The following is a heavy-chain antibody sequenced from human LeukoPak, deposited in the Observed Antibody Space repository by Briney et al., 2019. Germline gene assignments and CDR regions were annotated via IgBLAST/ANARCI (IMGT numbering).Heavy chain of an antibody. J-gene: IGHJ4*02. V-gene: IGHV4-39*01. Sequence: SETLSLTCTGSGGSISSSSYYWGWIRQPPGKGLEWIGSFYYSGSTYYNPSLKSRVTISVDTSKNQFSLKLSSVTAADTAVYYCARFGGTYYGDFDYWGQGTLVTVSS. CDR3: ARFGGTYYGDFDY. D-gene: IGHD1-26*01. CDR2: FYYSGST. CDR1: GGSISSSSYY.